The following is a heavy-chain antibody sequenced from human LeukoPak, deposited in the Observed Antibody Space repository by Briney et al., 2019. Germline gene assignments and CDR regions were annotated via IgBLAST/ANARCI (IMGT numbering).Heavy chain of an antibody. Sequence: SETLSLTCSVSGGSVSSSNFYWGWVRQAPGKGLEWIGSFYFSCSSFYNPSLKSRVLMSGDKSKNHLSLKLRSVTAADTAVYYCAERGVGPTTDAFDIWGRGTMVTVSS. CDR2: FYFSCSS. CDR3: AERGVGPTTDAFDI. CDR1: GGSVSSSNFY. D-gene: IGHD1-26*01. J-gene: IGHJ3*02. V-gene: IGHV4-39*07.